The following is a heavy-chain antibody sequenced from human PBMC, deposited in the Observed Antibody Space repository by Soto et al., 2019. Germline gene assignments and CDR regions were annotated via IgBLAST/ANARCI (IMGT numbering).Heavy chain of an antibody. D-gene: IGHD3-3*01. CDR1: GFTFNSYA. CDR2: ISGSGDST. J-gene: IGHJ5*02. CDR3: SITPLTSLQGIFGFDP. V-gene: IGHV3-23*01. Sequence: EVQLLESGGGLVQPGGSLRLSCAASGFTFNSYAMSWVRQAPGKGLEWVSAISGSGDSTYYADAVKGRFTISRDNSKNTLYLEMKSPRAEDTAFFYCSITPLTSLQGIFGFDPWGQGTLVTVSS.